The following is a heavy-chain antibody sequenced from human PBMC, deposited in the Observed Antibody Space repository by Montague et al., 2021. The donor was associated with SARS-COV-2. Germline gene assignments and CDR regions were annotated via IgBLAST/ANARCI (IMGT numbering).Heavy chain of an antibody. D-gene: IGHD2-15*01. CDR3: ARGILSMKMAVVVLLGGISCIDS. CDR1: GGSFSNYY. V-gene: IGHV4-34*01. CDR2: CNHRGST. J-gene: IGHJ5*01. Sequence: SETLSLTCAVYGGSFSNYYWSWICQPPGKGLELIGDCNHRGSTNYNPSLKSRVTISVSTSKNQFSLTLNSVTAADTAVYDCARGILSMKMAVVVLLGGISCIDSWGQGTTVAVSS.